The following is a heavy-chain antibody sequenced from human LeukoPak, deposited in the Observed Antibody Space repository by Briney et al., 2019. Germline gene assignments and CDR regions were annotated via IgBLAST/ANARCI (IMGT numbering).Heavy chain of an antibody. V-gene: IGHV4-38-2*02. CDR2: IYRSGST. CDR3: ARRPGIAAAGVPPPLMDV. J-gene: IGHJ6*04. Sequence: SETLSLTCSGSNYSISNSLYWGWLRQPPGKGLEWIGSIYRSGSTFYNPSLKSRVTISLDTSKNQFSLKLSSVTAADTAVYYCARRPGIAAAGVPPPLMDVWGKGTTVTVSS. D-gene: IGHD6-13*01. CDR1: NYSISNSLY.